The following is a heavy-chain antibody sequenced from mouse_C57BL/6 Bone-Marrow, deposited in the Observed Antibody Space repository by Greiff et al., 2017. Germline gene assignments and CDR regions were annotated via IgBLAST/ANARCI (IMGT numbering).Heavy chain of an antibody. V-gene: IGHV1-47*01. CDR2: FHPYTDDT. J-gene: IGHJ2*01. Sequence: VQLQQSGAELVKPGASVKMSCKASGYTFTTYPIEWMKQNHGKSLEWIGNFHPYTDDTKYNEKFKGKATLTVAKSSSTVYLELSQLAADDAAVYYCARGSADGSLDYWGQGTTLTVSS. D-gene: IGHD1-1*01. CDR1: GYTFTTYP. CDR3: ARGSADGSLDY.